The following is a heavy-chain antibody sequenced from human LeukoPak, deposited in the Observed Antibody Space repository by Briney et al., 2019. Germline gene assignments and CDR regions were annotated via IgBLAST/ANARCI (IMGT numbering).Heavy chain of an antibody. Sequence: GGSLRLSCAASGFTFSSYGMHWVRQAPGKGLEWVAFIPYDGSNKYHADSVKGRFTISRDNSKNTLCLQMNSLRAEDTAVYYCAKDFRPLQPLSFDIWGQGTMVTVSS. CDR2: IPYDGSNK. D-gene: IGHD5-18*01. V-gene: IGHV3-30*02. CDR1: GFTFSSYG. CDR3: AKDFRPLQPLSFDI. J-gene: IGHJ3*02.